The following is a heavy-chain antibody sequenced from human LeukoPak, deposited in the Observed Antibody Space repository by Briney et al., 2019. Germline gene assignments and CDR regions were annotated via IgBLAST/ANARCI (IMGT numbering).Heavy chain of an antibody. CDR3: ARESAAAPDAFDI. CDR1: GGSISSYY. D-gene: IGHD6-13*01. CDR2: IYYSGST. V-gene: IGHV4-59*01. J-gene: IGHJ3*02. Sequence: PSETLSLTCTVSGGSISSYYWSWIRQPPGKGLEWIGYIYYSGSTNYNPSLKSRVTISVDTSKNQFSLKLSSVTAADTAVYYCARESAAAPDAFDIWGQGTMATVSS.